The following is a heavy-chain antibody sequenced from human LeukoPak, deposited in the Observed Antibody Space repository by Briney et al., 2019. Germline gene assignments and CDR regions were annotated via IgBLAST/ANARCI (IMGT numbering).Heavy chain of an antibody. CDR1: GFTFSSYW. D-gene: IGHD5-12*01. J-gene: IGHJ4*02. CDR3: ARGSRGYVLLHPFDY. Sequence: PGGSLRLSCAASGFTFSSYWTSWVRQAPGKGLEWVANIKQDGSEKYYVDSVKGRFTISRDNAKNSLYLQMNSLRAEDTAVYYCARGSRGYVLLHPFDYWGQGTLVTVSS. CDR2: IKQDGSEK. V-gene: IGHV3-7*01.